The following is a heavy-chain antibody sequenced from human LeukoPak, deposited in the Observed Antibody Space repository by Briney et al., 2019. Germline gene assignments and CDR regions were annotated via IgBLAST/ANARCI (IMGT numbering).Heavy chain of an antibody. V-gene: IGHV3-33*01. Sequence: GRSLRLSCAASGFTFSSYGMHWVRQAPGKGLEWVAVIWYDGSNKYYADSVKGRFTISRDNSKNTLYLQMNSLRAEDTAVYYCARDRRYCTNGVCYFRSCEGYYYGMDVWGQGTTVTVSS. D-gene: IGHD2-8*01. CDR2: IWYDGSNK. CDR1: GFTFSSYG. J-gene: IGHJ6*02. CDR3: ARDRRYCTNGVCYFRSCEGYYYGMDV.